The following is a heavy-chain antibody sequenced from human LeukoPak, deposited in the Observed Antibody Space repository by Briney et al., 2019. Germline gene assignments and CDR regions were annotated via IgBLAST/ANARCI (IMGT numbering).Heavy chain of an antibody. CDR1: GFTFSSYG. J-gene: IGHJ4*02. Sequence: PGGSLRLSCAASGFTFSSYGMPWVRQAPGKGLEWVAVIWYDGSNKYYADSVKGRFTISRDNSKNTLYLQMNSLRAEDTAVYYCASGYCSGGSCYRSLGYWGQGTLVTVSS. D-gene: IGHD2-15*01. CDR2: IWYDGSNK. V-gene: IGHV3-33*01. CDR3: ASGYCSGGSCYRSLGY.